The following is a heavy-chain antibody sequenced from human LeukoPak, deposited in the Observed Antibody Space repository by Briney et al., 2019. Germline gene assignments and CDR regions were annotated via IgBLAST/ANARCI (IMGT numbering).Heavy chain of an antibody. V-gene: IGHV4-39*07. CDR1: GGSIISTTYY. Sequence: PSETLSLTCTVSGGSIISTTYYWGWIRQPPGKGLEWIGSIYYSGSTYYNPSLKSRVTISVDTSKNQFSLKLSSVTAADTAVYYCARDGIWGQGTLVTVSS. J-gene: IGHJ4*02. CDR2: IYYSGST. D-gene: IGHD1-14*01. CDR3: ARDGI.